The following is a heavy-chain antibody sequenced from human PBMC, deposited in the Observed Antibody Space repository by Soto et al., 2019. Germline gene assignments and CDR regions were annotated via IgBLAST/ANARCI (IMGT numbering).Heavy chain of an antibody. CDR3: ASTKPLVWEGGMDV. CDR2: IIPIFGTA. J-gene: IGHJ6*02. V-gene: IGHV1-69*12. Sequence: QVQLVQSGAEVKKPGSSVKVSCKASGGTFSSYAISWVRQAPGQGLEWMGGIIPIFGTANYAQKFQGRVTMTADESTSTAYMELSSLGAEDTAVYYCASTKPLVWEGGMDVWGQGTTVTVSS. CDR1: GGTFSSYA. D-gene: IGHD1-26*01.